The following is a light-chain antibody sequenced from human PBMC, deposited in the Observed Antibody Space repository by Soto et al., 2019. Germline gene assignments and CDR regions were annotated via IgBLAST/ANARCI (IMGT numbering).Light chain of an antibody. V-gene: IGKV1-5*03. CDR1: QSISSW. CDR2: KAS. Sequence: DIQMTQSPSTLSASVGDRVTITCRASQSISSWLAWYQQKPGKAPKLLIYKASSLESGVPSRFSGSGSGTEITLTISSLQPDDFASYDCQQYNSYPYTFGQGTKLEIK. CDR3: QQYNSYPYT. J-gene: IGKJ2*01.